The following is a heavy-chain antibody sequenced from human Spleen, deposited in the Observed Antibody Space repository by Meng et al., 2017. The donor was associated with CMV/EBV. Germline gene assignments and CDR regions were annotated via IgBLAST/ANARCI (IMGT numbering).Heavy chain of an antibody. J-gene: IGHJ5*02. V-gene: IGHV3-30-3*01. Sequence: GESLKISCAASGFPFSSYAMHWVRQAPGKGLEWVAVISYDGSTKYYADSVKVRFTISRDNSKNTLYLQMNSLRAEDTAVHYCASDSVITGTTYDWFDPWGQGTLVTVSS. CDR1: GFPFSSYA. CDR2: ISYDGSTK. D-gene: IGHD1-20*01. CDR3: ASDSVITGTTYDWFDP.